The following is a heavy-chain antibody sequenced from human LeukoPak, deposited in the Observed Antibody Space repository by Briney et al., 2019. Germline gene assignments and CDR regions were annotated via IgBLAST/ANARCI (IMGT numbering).Heavy chain of an antibody. Sequence: GGSLRLSCAASGFTFDDYAMHWVRQAPGKGLEWVSGISWNGGSIGYADSVKGRFTISRDNAKNSLYLQMNSLRAEDMALYYCAKGTDYYDSSGYCDYWGQGTLVTVSS. V-gene: IGHV3-9*03. J-gene: IGHJ4*02. D-gene: IGHD3-22*01. CDR3: AKGTDYYDSSGYCDY. CDR1: GFTFDDYA. CDR2: ISWNGGSI.